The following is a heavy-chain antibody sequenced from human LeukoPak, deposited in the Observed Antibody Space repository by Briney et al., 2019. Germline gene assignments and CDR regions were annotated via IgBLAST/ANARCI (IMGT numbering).Heavy chain of an antibody. V-gene: IGHV3-23*01. D-gene: IGHD3-16*01. Sequence: GGSLTLFCAASGFTFSSYAMSWVREAPARGLGWVSSLRGNGDTFYADSVKGRFTLSRDESGNTVYLRLNNLRVEDTAVYYCAKASWVSSADAVLWGQGTVVTVFS. CDR3: AKASWVSSADAVL. J-gene: IGHJ4*02. CDR1: GFTFSSYA. CDR2: LRGNGDT.